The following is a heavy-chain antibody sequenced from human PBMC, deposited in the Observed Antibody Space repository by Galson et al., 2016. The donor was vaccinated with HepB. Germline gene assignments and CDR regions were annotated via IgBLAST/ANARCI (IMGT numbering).Heavy chain of an antibody. CDR2: TYYRSQWFN. V-gene: IGHV6-1*01. J-gene: IGHJ6*02. D-gene: IGHD5-18*01. Sequence: CAISGDSVTSDNTCWNWIRQSPSRGLEWLGRTYYRSQWFNEYAVSVKSRITINSDTSRNQFPLQLDSVTPDDTAAYFCTRGYMHTGMNVWGQGTTVTVSS. CDR1: GDSVTSDNTC. CDR3: TRGYMHTGMNV.